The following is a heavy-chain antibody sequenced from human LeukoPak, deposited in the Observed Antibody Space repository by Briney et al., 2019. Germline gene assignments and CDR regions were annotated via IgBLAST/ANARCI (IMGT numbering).Heavy chain of an antibody. CDR3: AKSLLTTASGTGRAFDI. V-gene: IGHV3-48*01. Sequence: GGSLRLSYAASGFTFRNYLMDWVRQAPGKGLEWVSFISSTGGTIYYADSVKGRFTVSRDNGKNSLLLQMNSLRAEDTAKYYCAKSLLTTASGTGRAFDIWGQGTVVTVSA. D-gene: IGHD1-26*01. J-gene: IGHJ3*02. CDR1: GFTFRNYL. CDR2: ISSTGGTI.